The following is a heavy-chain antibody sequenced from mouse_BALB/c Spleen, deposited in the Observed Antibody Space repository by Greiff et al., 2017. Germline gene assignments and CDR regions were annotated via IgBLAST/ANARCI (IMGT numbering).Heavy chain of an antibody. J-gene: IGHJ2*01. CDR1: GYSITSDYA. V-gene: IGHV3-2*02. CDR3: ARGYYGLFDY. D-gene: IGHD1-2*01. CDR2: ISYSGST. Sequence: VQLNESGPGLVKPSQSLSLTCTVTGYSITSDYAWNWIRQFPGNKLEWMGYISYSGSTSYNPSLKSRISITRDTSKNQFFLQLNSVTTEDTATYYCARGYYGLFDYWGQGTTLTVSS.